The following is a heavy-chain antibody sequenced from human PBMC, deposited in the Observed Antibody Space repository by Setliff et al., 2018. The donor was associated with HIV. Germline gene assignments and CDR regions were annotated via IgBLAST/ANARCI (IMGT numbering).Heavy chain of an antibody. CDR2: MNPNSGNT. V-gene: IGHV1-8*01. CDR3: ARGYYNFWSGYYDSRFPNPIDAFDI. CDR1: GYTFTSYD. J-gene: IGHJ3*02. D-gene: IGHD3-3*01. Sequence: ASVKVSCKASGYTFTSYDINWVRQATGQGLEWMGWMNPNSGNTDYAQQFQGRVTMTRNTSIGTAYLELSSLRSEDTAVYYCARGYYNFWSGYYDSRFPNPIDAFDIWGQGTMVTVSS.